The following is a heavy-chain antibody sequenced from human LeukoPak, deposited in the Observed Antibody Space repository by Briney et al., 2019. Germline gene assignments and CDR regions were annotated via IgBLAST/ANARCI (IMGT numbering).Heavy chain of an antibody. J-gene: IGHJ6*02. V-gene: IGHV3-53*01. CDR1: GFIVISDF. Sequence: GGPLRLSWAASGFIVISDFMGWVRQAPAQGLEWGSAIHSGGTTLYAPSVKGRFITSRDNAKNTLYLQMRSLRDDDTAVYYCATSRGAAWGPGTTITVSS. CDR2: IHSGGTT. CDR3: ATSRGAA.